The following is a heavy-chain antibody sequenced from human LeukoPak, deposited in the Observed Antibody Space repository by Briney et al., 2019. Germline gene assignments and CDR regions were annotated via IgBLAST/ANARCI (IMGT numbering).Heavy chain of an antibody. Sequence: SETLSLTCAVYGGSFSGYYWSWIRQPPGKGLEWIGEINHSGSNNYNPSLKSRVTISVDTSKNQFSLKLSSVTAADTAVYYCARGVVLLWFGESEGNWFDPWGQGTLVTVSS. J-gene: IGHJ5*02. CDR2: INHSGSN. CDR1: GGSFSGYY. D-gene: IGHD3-10*01. CDR3: ARGVVLLWFGESEGNWFDP. V-gene: IGHV4-34*01.